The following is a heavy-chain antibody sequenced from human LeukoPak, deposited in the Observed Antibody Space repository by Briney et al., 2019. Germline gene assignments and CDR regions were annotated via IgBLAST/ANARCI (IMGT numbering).Heavy chain of an antibody. Sequence: PSETLSLTCSVSGYSISTGYYWGWIRQPPGKGLEWIGSTYHSGSTYYNPSLRSRVTMSVDTSKNHFSLKLSSVTAADTAVYYCARGYCSSLNCPDVPYNWFEPWGQGILVTVSS. V-gene: IGHV4-38-2*02. CDR3: ARGYCSSLNCPDVPYNWFEP. CDR2: TYHSGST. CDR1: GYSISTGYY. D-gene: IGHD2-2*01. J-gene: IGHJ5*02.